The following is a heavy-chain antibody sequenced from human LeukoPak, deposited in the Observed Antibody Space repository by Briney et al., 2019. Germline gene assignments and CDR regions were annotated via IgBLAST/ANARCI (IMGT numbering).Heavy chain of an antibody. D-gene: IGHD2-2*01. V-gene: IGHV3-30*04. CDR3: AREVVPAARYPYGMDV. Sequence: GRSLRLSYAASGFTFSIYATHWVRQAPGKGLEWVAVISYDGSNKYYADSVKGRFTISRDNSKNTLYLQMNSLRAEDTAVYYCAREVVPAARYPYGMDVWGKGTTVTVSS. J-gene: IGHJ6*04. CDR1: GFTFSIYA. CDR2: ISYDGSNK.